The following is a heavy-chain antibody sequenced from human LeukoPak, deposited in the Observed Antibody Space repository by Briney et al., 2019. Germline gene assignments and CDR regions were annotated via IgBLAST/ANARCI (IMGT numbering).Heavy chain of an antibody. V-gene: IGHV3-33*01. CDR1: GFTFSSYG. CDR2: IWYDGSNK. D-gene: IGHD2-2*01. CDR3: ARDTYCSSTSCYSLFDY. J-gene: IGHJ4*02. Sequence: GGSLRLSCAASGFTFSSYGMHWVRQAPGKGLEWVAVIWYDGSNKYYADSVKGRFTISRDNSKNTLYLQMNSLRAEDTAVYYCARDTYCSSTSCYSLFDYWGQGTLVTVSP.